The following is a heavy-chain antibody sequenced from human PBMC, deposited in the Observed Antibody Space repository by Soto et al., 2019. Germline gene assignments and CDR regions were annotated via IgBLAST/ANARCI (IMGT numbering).Heavy chain of an antibody. CDR1: GFTFSSYA. CDR3: ARERPPYYFDY. Sequence: QVQLVESGGGVVQPGRSLRLSCAASGFTFSSYAMHWVRQAPGKGLEWVAVISYDGSNKYYADSVKGRFTISRDNSKNTLYLQMNSLRAEDTAVYYCARERPPYYFDYWGHGTLVTVSS. V-gene: IGHV3-30-3*01. CDR2: ISYDGSNK. J-gene: IGHJ4*01.